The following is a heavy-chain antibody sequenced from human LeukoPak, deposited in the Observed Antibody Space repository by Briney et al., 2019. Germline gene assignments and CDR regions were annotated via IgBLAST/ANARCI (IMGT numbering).Heavy chain of an antibody. D-gene: IGHD4-17*01. V-gene: IGHV3-48*03. CDR2: ISSSGSTI. Sequence: GGSLRLSCAASGFTFSSYEMNWVRQAPGKGLEWVSYISSSGSTIYYADSVKGRFTISRDNAKNSLYLQMNSLRAEDTAVYYCARGHTAVTRRFDFWGQGTLVTVSS. CDR3: ARGHTAVTRRFDF. CDR1: GFTFSSYE. J-gene: IGHJ4*02.